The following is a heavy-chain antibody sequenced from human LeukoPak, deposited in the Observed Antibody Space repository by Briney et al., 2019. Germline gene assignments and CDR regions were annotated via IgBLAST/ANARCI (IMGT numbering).Heavy chain of an antibody. CDR1: GYSFTSYW. J-gene: IGHJ4*02. Sequence: GESLKISCKGSGYSFTSYWIGWVCQMPGKGLEWMGIIYPGDSDTRYSPSFQGQVTISADKSISTAYLQWSSLKASDTAMYYCARATYYYDSSGYYFDYWGQGTLVTVSS. D-gene: IGHD3-22*01. CDR2: IYPGDSDT. CDR3: ARATYYYDSSGYYFDY. V-gene: IGHV5-51*01.